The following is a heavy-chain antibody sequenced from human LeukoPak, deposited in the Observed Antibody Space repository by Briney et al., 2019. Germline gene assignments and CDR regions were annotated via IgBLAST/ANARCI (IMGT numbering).Heavy chain of an antibody. CDR3: TTVVVNYDSSGYPYY. Sequence: PGRSLRLSCAASGFTFSSYAMHWVRQAPGKGLEWVGRIKSKTDGGTTDYAAPVKGRFTISRDDSKNTLYLQMNSLKTEDTAVYYCTTVVVNYDSSGYPYYWGQGTLVTVSS. CDR1: GFTFSSYA. V-gene: IGHV3-15*01. J-gene: IGHJ4*02. CDR2: IKSKTDGGTT. D-gene: IGHD3-22*01.